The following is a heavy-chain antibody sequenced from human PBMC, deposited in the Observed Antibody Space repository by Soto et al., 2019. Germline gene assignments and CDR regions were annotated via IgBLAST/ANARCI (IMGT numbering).Heavy chain of an antibody. CDR3: ARGYGSGSS. Sequence: SETLSLTCAVYGGSFSCYYWSWIRQPPGKGLEWIGEINHSGSTNYNPSLKSRVTISVDTSKNQFSLKLSSVTAADTAVYYCARGYGSGSSWGQGTLVTVSS. D-gene: IGHD3-10*01. CDR2: INHSGST. CDR1: GGSFSCYY. J-gene: IGHJ4*02. V-gene: IGHV4-34*01.